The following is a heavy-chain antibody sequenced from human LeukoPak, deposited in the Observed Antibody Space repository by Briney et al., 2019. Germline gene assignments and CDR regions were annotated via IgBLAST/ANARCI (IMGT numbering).Heavy chain of an antibody. CDR3: ARDDGMSTYFDY. V-gene: IGHV1-2*02. J-gene: IGHJ4*02. CDR1: GYTFTGYY. Sequence: ASVKVSCKASGYTFTGYYMHWVRQAPGQGLEWMGWINPNSGGTNYAQKFQGRVTMTRDTSISTAYMELSRLRSDDTAVYYCARDDGMSTYFDYWGQGTLVTVSS. D-gene: IGHD1-26*01. CDR2: INPNSGGT.